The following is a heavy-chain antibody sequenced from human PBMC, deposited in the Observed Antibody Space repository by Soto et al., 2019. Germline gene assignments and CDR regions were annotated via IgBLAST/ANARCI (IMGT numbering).Heavy chain of an antibody. J-gene: IGHJ6*02. CDR1: GCTFTSSA. Sequence: SVKVSRKASGCTFTSSAVQWVRQARGQRREWIGWIGVGSGNTNYVQKFQERVTITRDMSTSTAYIALSSLRSEDTAVYYCAADPPHTYYDFCSGYYSDYYGMDVWGQGTTVTVSS. CDR2: IGVGSGNT. D-gene: IGHD3-3*01. V-gene: IGHV1-58*01. CDR3: AADPPHTYYDFCSGYYSDYYGMDV.